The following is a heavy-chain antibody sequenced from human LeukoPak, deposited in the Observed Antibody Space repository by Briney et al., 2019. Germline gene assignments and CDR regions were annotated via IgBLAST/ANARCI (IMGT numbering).Heavy chain of an antibody. CDR3: ARAYGGNSQYFQH. V-gene: IGHV4-38-2*02. Sequence: SETLSLTCTVSGYSISSGYYWGWIRPPPGKGLEWIGSIHHSGSTNYNPSLKGRVTISLDTSKNQFSLKLSSVTAADTAVYYCARAYGGNSQYFQHWGQGTLVTVSS. CDR2: IHHSGST. J-gene: IGHJ1*01. D-gene: IGHD4-23*01. CDR1: GYSISSGYY.